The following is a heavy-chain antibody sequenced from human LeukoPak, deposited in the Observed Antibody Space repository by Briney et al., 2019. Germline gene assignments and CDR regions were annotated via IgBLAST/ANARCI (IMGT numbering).Heavy chain of an antibody. V-gene: IGHV4-39*07. CDR2: IYYSGST. J-gene: IGHJ4*02. D-gene: IGHD3-3*01. CDR1: GGSISSSSYY. Sequence: SETLSLTCTVSGGSISSSSYYWAGSGHPPGRGLEGIGGIYYSGSTYYNPSLKSRVTISVDTSKNQFSLKLSSVTAADTAVYYCARDPYYDFWSGPFDYWGQGTLVTVSS. CDR3: ARDPYYDFWSGPFDY.